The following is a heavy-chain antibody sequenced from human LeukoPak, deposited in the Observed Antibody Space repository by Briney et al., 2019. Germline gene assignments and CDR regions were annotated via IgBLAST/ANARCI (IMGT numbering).Heavy chain of an antibody. J-gene: IGHJ4*02. CDR2: IHYSGST. Sequence: TSETLSLTCTVSGGSISGFYWSWIRQPPGKGLEWIGYIHYSGSTNYNPSLKGRVTISVDTSKNQFSLRLSSVTAADTAVYYCTRHLDYYGSGSYEYWGQGTLVTVSS. V-gene: IGHV4-59*08. D-gene: IGHD3-10*01. CDR1: GGSISGFY. CDR3: TRHLDYYGSGSYEY.